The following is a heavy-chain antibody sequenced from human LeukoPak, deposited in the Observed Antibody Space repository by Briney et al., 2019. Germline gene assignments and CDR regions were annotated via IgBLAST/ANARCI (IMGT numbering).Heavy chain of an antibody. V-gene: IGHV3-53*01. CDR1: GVTVSSKY. CDR2: LYSAGSR. CDR3: ASEGMGARKYYSDPFHY. D-gene: IGHD3-10*01. J-gene: IGHJ4*02. Sequence: PGGSLRLSCAASGVTVSSKYMFWGCNAQPQGQARDSILYSAGSRYYADSVRGRFTISRDDSKNTVSLQMNSLTVEDTAVYYCASEGMGARKYYSDPFHYWGQGTLVTVSS.